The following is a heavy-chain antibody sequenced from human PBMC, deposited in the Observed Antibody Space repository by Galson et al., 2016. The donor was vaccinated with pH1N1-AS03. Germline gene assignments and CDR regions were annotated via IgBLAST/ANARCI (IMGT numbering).Heavy chain of an antibody. CDR3: VRGGLGQVDGLDA. V-gene: IGHV3-23*01. D-gene: IGHD3-16*01. Sequence: SLRLSCAASGFAFNDYAMTWVRQPPGKGLEYVLSIASGGAATFSAEYVKGRFTMSEDKSTHTVYLQMKSVRAEDTAVHKCVRGGLGQVDGLDAWGQGTTVIVSS. CDR2: IASGGAAT. J-gene: IGHJ6*02. CDR1: GFAFNDYA.